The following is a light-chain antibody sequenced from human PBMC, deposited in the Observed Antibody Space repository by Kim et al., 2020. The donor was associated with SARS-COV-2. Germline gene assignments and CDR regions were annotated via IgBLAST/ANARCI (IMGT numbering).Light chain of an antibody. CDR1: QDIGNY. CDR2: AAS. Sequence: GDRVTNTGRASQDIGNYLAWYQQDPGKAPKLLIYAASTLQTGVPSRFSGSGSGTEFTLTISSLQPEDFTTYSCQQYNFLPRTFGQGTKVDIK. CDR3: QQYNFLPRT. V-gene: IGKV1-9*01. J-gene: IGKJ1*01.